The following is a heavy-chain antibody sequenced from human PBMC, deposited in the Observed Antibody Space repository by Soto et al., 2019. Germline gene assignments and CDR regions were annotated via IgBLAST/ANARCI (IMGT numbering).Heavy chain of an antibody. Sequence: NPSETLSLTCTVSGGSISSSSYYWGWIRQPPGKGLEWIGSIYYSGSTYYNPSLKSRVTISVDTSKNQFSLKLSSVTAADTAVYYCASLNSSRWYSYYSYYGMDVWGQGTTGT. CDR1: GGSISSSSYY. D-gene: IGHD6-13*01. CDR2: IYYSGST. J-gene: IGHJ6*02. V-gene: IGHV4-39*01. CDR3: ASLNSSRWYSYYSYYGMDV.